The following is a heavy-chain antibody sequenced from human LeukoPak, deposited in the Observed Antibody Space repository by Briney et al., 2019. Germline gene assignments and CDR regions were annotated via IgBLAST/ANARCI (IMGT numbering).Heavy chain of an antibody. J-gene: IGHJ5*02. Sequence: SQTLSLTCTVSGGSISNGSYYWSWIRQPAGKGLEWIGRIYTSGSTNYNPSLKSRVTISVDTSKNQFSLKLSSVTAANTAVYYCARVSSVVVTSTWDWFDPWGQGTLVTVSS. V-gene: IGHV4-61*02. CDR1: GGSISNGSYY. CDR3: ARVSSVVVTSTWDWFDP. CDR2: IYTSGST. D-gene: IGHD2-21*01.